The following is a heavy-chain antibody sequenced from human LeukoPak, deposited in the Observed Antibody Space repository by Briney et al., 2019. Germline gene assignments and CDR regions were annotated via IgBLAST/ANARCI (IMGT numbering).Heavy chain of an antibody. V-gene: IGHV3-21*01. D-gene: IGHD2-8*01. Sequence: GGSLRLSCAASGFTFSSYSMNWVRQAPGKGLEWVSSISSSSSYMYYADSVEGRFTISRDNAKNSLYLQMNSLRAEDTAVYYCARVSCTNGVCYTNYYYYYGMDVWGQGTTVTVSS. CDR2: ISSSSSYM. CDR1: GFTFSSYS. CDR3: ARVSCTNGVCYTNYYYYYGMDV. J-gene: IGHJ6*02.